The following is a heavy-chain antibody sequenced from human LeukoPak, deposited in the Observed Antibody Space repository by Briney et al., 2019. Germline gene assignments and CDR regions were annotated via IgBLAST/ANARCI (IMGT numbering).Heavy chain of an antibody. CDR1: GGTFSSYA. D-gene: IGHD3-10*01. CDR2: IIPIFGTA. Sequence: SVKVSCKASGGTFSSYAISWVRQAPGQGLEWMGGIIPIFGTANYAQKFQGRVTITADESTSTAYMELSSLRSEDTAVYYCARSITLVTYYYYYMDVWGKGTTVTVSS. CDR3: ARSITLVTYYYYYMDV. J-gene: IGHJ6*03. V-gene: IGHV1-69*01.